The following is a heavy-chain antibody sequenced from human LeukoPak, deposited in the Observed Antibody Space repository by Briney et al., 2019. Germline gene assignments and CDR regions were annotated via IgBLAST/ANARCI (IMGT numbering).Heavy chain of an antibody. Sequence: SETLSLTCTVSGGSISSYYWSWIRQPPGKGLEWIGYIYYSGSTNYNPSLKSRVTISVDTSKNQFSLKLSSVTAADTAVYYCATPLDYGDYVGAFDIWGQGTMVTVSS. CDR3: ATPLDYGDYVGAFDI. CDR1: GGSISSYY. CDR2: IYYSGST. J-gene: IGHJ3*02. V-gene: IGHV4-59*12. D-gene: IGHD4-17*01.